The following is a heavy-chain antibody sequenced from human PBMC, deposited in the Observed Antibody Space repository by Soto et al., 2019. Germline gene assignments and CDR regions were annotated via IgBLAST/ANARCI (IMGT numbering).Heavy chain of an antibody. D-gene: IGHD4-17*01. CDR1: GGSISSSSYY. Sequence: WETLSLTCTVSGGSISSSSYYWGWIRQPPGKGLEWIGSIYYSGSTYYNPSLKSRVTISVDTSKSQFSLKLSSVTAADTAVYYCARHYYGYYAFDIWGQGKMVTVSS. J-gene: IGHJ3*02. V-gene: IGHV4-39*01. CDR2: IYYSGST. CDR3: ARHYYGYYAFDI.